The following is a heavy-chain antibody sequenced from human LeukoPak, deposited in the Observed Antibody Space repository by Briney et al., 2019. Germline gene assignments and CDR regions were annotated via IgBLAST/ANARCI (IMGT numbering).Heavy chain of an antibody. CDR2: ISYDGSNK. Sequence: GGSLRLSCAASGFTFSSYGMHWVRQAPGKGLEWVAVISYDGSNKYYADSVKGRFTISRDNSKNTLYLQMNSLRAEDTAVYYCARDARGWLQRILDYWGQGTLVTVSS. D-gene: IGHD5-24*01. CDR3: ARDARGWLQRILDY. V-gene: IGHV3-30*03. CDR1: GFTFSSYG. J-gene: IGHJ4*02.